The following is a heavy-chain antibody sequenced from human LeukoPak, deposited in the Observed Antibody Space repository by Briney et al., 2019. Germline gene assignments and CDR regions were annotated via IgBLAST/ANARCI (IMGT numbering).Heavy chain of an antibody. Sequence: PSETLSFTCTASGGSISSSGYYWGWIRQPPGKGLEWIASINYSGTTYYNPSLKGRVTISEDRSKNQFSLKLSSVTAADTAVYYCARLRDGRWLLEYWGQGTLVTVSS. CDR1: GGSISSSGYY. CDR2: INYSGTT. CDR3: ARLRDGRWLLEY. V-gene: IGHV4-39*01. D-gene: IGHD5-24*01. J-gene: IGHJ4*02.